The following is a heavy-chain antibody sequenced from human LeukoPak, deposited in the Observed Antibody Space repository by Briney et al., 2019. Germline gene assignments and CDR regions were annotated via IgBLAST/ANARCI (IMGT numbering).Heavy chain of an antibody. V-gene: IGHV3-9*01. J-gene: IGHJ6*02. CDR2: ISWNSGSI. CDR1: GFTFDDYA. CDR3: AKDMGQSIAAAGTDYYGMDV. Sequence: GGSLRLSCAASGFTFDDYAMHWVRQAPGKGLEWVSGISWNSGSIGYADSVKGRFTISRDNAKNSLYLQMNSLRAEDTALYYCAKDMGQSIAAAGTDYYGMDVWGQGTTVTVSS. D-gene: IGHD6-13*01.